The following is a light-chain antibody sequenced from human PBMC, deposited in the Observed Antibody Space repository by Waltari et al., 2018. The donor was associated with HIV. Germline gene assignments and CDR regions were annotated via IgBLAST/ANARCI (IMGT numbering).Light chain of an antibody. CDR2: ADV. CDR3: QVWDRGYKEAV. CDR1: NIGINR. Sequence: SYVLTPAPSISVAPGQTATTSCRNIGINRVQWYRQKPGRAPLLVVLADVDRSSGIPARFSGARSGERATLTISGVEAGDEADYYCQVWDRGYKEAVFGGGT. J-gene: IGLJ2*01. V-gene: IGLV3-21*02.